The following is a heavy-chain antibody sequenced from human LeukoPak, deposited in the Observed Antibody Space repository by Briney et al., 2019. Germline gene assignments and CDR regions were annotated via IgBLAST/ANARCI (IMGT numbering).Heavy chain of an antibody. CDR2: IWYDGSIE. Sequence: GGSLRLSCAASGFIFNSYAMHWVRQAPGKGLEWVAVIWYDGSIEYYGDSVKGRFTISRDNSKNTLYLQMNSLRAEDTAVYYCARDLTSHSDDAFDIWGQGTMVTVSS. CDR1: GFIFNSYA. CDR3: ARDLTSHSDDAFDI. D-gene: IGHD2-2*01. J-gene: IGHJ3*02. V-gene: IGHV3-33*01.